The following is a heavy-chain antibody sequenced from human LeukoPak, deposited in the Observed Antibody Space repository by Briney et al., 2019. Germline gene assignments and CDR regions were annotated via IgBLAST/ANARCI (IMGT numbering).Heavy chain of an antibody. Sequence: PGGSLRLSCTASGFTFGDYAMSWFRQAPGKGLEWVGFIRSKAYGGTTEYAASVKGRFTISRDDSKSIAYLQMNSLKTEDTAVYYCARGAFHSSGWYWVYWGQGTLVTVSS. J-gene: IGHJ4*02. CDR1: GFTFGDYA. CDR3: ARGAFHSSGWYWVY. D-gene: IGHD6-19*01. V-gene: IGHV3-49*03. CDR2: IRSKAYGGTT.